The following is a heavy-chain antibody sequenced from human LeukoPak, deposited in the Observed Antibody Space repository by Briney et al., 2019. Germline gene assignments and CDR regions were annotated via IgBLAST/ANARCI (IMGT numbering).Heavy chain of an antibody. J-gene: IGHJ4*02. Sequence: SQTLSLTCAISGDSVSSNSAAWTWIRQSPSRGLEWLGRTYYRSRWYTDYAVSMRSRITINPDTSKSQFSLQLNSVTPEDTAVYYCGRDTAVAGTLFDYWGPGTLVTVSS. CDR2: TYYRSRWYT. CDR3: GRDTAVAGTLFDY. V-gene: IGHV6-1*01. CDR1: GDSVSSNSAA. D-gene: IGHD6-19*01.